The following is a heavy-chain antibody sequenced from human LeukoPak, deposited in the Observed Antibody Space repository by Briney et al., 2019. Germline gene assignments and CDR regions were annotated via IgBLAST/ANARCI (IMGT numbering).Heavy chain of an antibody. CDR3: ARHLIVGATTGDYYYMDV. CDR1: GGTFSSYA. V-gene: IGHV1-69*05. J-gene: IGHJ6*03. Sequence: SVKVSCKASGGTFSSYAIGWVRQAPGQGLEWMGGIIPIFGTANYAQKFQGRVTITTDESTSTAYMELSSLRSEGTAVYYCARHLIVGATTGDYYYMDVWGKGTTVTVSS. D-gene: IGHD1-26*01. CDR2: IIPIFGTA.